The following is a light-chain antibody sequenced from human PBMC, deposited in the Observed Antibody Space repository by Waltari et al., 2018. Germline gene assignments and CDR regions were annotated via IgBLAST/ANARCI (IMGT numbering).Light chain of an antibody. J-gene: IGLJ3*02. CDR1: NIDSYS. Sequence: VLTQPPSLSVAPGQTAKITCGRNNIDSYSVHWYRQKPGQAPVVVLYDNRDRPSGIPERFAGSNSGNTATLTISRVEAGDEADYYCQVWDSNIDHGVFGGGTKLTVL. V-gene: IGLV3-21*02. CDR3: QVWDSNIDHGV. CDR2: DNR.